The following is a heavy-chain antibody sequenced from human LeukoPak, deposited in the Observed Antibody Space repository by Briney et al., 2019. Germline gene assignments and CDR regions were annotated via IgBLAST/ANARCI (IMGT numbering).Heavy chain of an antibody. J-gene: IGHJ5*02. D-gene: IGHD1-26*01. CDR2: IYYSGST. CDR3: ARLSGSYYRWFDP. CDR1: GDSISNYY. Sequence: SETLSLTCTVSGDSISNYYRSWIRQPPGKGLECIGYIYYSGSTNYNPSLKSRVTISEDTSKNQFSLRLTSVTSEDTAVYYCARLSGSYYRWFDPWGQGTLVTVSS. V-gene: IGHV4-59*01.